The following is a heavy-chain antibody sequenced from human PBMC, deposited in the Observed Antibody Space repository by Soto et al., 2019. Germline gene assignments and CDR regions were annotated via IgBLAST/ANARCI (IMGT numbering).Heavy chain of an antibody. V-gene: IGHV3-74*01. CDR2: ISSDGTTT. D-gene: IGHD2-8*01. J-gene: IGHJ4*02. CDR3: AIQDCTNDVCLEAAVTVGGALEY. Sequence: EVQLVESGGGLVQPGEALRLSCAASGFTFTKYWMHWVRLAPGKGPVWVSYISSDGTTTDYADYVKGRFTISRDNANNMLYLQMDSLIVEDTAVYYCAIQDCTNDVCLEAAVTVGGALEYWGQGAQVTVSS. CDR1: GFTFTKYW.